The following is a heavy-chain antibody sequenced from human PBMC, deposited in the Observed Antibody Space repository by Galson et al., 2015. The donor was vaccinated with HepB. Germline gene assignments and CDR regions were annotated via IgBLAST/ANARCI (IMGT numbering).Heavy chain of an antibody. CDR3: ARDSPITYRSFDR. D-gene: IGHD1-20*01. CDR1: GFTVGTNY. CDR2: IFTTVAT. Sequence: SLKLSCAASGFTVGTNYMSLVRQAPGGGLECVSIIFTTVATYYADSVKVRFTISSDNSKNMLYLQMNSLRADDTAMYYCARDSPITYRSFDRWGRGTPVTVSS. J-gene: IGHJ2*01. V-gene: IGHV3-66*03.